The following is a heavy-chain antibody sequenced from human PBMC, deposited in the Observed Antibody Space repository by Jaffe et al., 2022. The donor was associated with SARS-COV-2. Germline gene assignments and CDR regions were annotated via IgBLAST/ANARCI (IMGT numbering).Heavy chain of an antibody. CDR3: ANRGYIAAAGTFDY. CDR1: GFTFSSYA. Sequence: QVQLVESGGGVVQPGRSLRLSCAASGFTFSSYAMHWVRQAPGKGLEWVAVISYDGSNKYYADSVKGRFTISRDNSKNTLYLQMNSLRAEDTAVYYCANRGYIAAAGTFDYWGQGTLVTVSS. CDR2: ISYDGSNK. D-gene: IGHD6-13*01. V-gene: IGHV3-30-3*01. J-gene: IGHJ4*02.